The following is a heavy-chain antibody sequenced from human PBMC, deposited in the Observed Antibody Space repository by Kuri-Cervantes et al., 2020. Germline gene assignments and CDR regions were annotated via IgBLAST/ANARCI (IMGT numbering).Heavy chain of an antibody. Sequence: GESLKISCAASGFTFSSYGMHWVRQAPGKGLEWVAVISYGGSNRYYADSVKGRFTISRDNSKNTLYLQMSSLRAEDTAMYYCAKSNPGSSWYPVDYWGQGTLVTVSS. CDR1: GFTFSSYG. CDR2: ISYGGSNR. V-gene: IGHV3-30*18. D-gene: IGHD6-13*01. CDR3: AKSNPGSSWYPVDY. J-gene: IGHJ4*02.